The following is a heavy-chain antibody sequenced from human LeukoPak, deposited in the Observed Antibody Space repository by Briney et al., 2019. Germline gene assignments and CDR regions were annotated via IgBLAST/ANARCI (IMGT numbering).Heavy chain of an antibody. Sequence: GGSLRLSCAVSGFTFTSYAMSWVRQAPGKGLEWVSSISGSGGSTYYADSVKGRFTISRDNSKNTPYMQMNSLRAEDTAVYYCAKDQGYGSSYYDWYYFDYWGQGTLVTVSS. V-gene: IGHV3-23*01. J-gene: IGHJ4*02. D-gene: IGHD6-6*01. CDR2: ISGSGGST. CDR1: GFTFTSYA. CDR3: AKDQGYGSSYYDWYYFDY.